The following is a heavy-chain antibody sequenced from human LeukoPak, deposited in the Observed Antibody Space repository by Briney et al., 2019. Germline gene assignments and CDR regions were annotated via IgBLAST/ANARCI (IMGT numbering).Heavy chain of an antibody. CDR2: IYYSGST. D-gene: IGHD3-16*02. V-gene: IGHV4-4*07. J-gene: IGHJ4*02. CDR3: ARDLGGGLSPFDY. CDR1: GGSISSYY. Sequence: PSETLSLTCTVSGGSISSYYWSWIRQPAGKGLEWIGSIYYSGSTYYNPSLKSRVTISVDTSKNQFSLKLSSVTAADTAVYYCARDLGGGLSPFDYWGQGTLVTVSS.